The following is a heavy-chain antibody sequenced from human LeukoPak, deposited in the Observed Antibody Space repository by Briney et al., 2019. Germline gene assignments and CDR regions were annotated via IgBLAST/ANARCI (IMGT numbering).Heavy chain of an antibody. V-gene: IGHV4-34*01. CDR2: INHSGST. J-gene: IGHJ5*02. Sequence: SETLSLTCAVYGVSFSGYYWSWIRQPPGKGLEWIGEINHSGSTNYNPSLKSRVTISVDTSKNQFSLKLSSVTAADTAVYYCARGGWPNWFDPWGQGTLVTVSS. D-gene: IGHD2-15*01. CDR3: ARGGWPNWFDP. CDR1: GVSFSGYY.